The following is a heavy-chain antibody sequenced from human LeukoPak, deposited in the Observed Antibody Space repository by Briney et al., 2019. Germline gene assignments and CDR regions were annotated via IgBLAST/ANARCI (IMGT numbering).Heavy chain of an antibody. CDR2: IYSGGST. Sequence: GGSLRLSCAASGFTVSSSYMSWVRQAPGKGLEWVSVIYSGGSTYYADSVKGRFTISRDNSKNMLHLQMNSLRAEDTAVYYCARGGTWQWLEKFFDYWGQGTLVTVSS. J-gene: IGHJ4*02. D-gene: IGHD6-19*01. CDR3: ARGGTWQWLEKFFDY. CDR1: GFTVSSSY. V-gene: IGHV3-53*01.